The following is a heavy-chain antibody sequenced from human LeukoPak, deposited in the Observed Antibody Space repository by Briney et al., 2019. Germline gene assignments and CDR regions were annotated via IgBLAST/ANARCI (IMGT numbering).Heavy chain of an antibody. CDR3: ARVSRSGSARSGWFDP. J-gene: IGHJ5*02. D-gene: IGHD3-10*01. CDR1: GGSFSGYY. CDR2: INHSGST. V-gene: IGHV4-34*01. Sequence: PSETLSLTCAVYGGSFSGYYWSWIRQPPGKGLEWIGEINHSGSTNYNPSLKSRVTISVDTSKNQFSLKLSSVTAADTAVYYCARVSRSGSARSGWFDPWGQGTLVTVSS.